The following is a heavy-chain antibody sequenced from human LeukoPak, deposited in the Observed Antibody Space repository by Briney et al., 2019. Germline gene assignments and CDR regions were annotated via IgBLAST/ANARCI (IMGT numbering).Heavy chain of an antibody. D-gene: IGHD3-3*01. J-gene: IGHJ4*02. Sequence: GGSLRLSCAASGLTVSSNSMSWVRQAPGKGLEWVAVISYDGSNKYYADSVKGRFTISRDNSKNTLYLQMNSLRAEDTAVYYCARDFTTDYDFWSGYGNSFDYWGQGTLVTVSS. CDR1: GLTVSSNS. CDR2: ISYDGSNK. CDR3: ARDFTTDYDFWSGYGNSFDY. V-gene: IGHV3-30*04.